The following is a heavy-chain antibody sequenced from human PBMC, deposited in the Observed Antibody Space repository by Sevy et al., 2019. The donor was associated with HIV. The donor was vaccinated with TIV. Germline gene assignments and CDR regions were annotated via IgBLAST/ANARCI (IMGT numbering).Heavy chain of an antibody. CDR1: GGSITSLY. CDR2: IYNNGHI. D-gene: IGHD1-26*01. V-gene: IGHV4-59*08. Sequence: SETLSLTCTVSGGSITSLYWNWIRQPPGKGLEWIANIYNNGHINYNPSLKSRVTLSLDTSKNQLSLRLSPVTAADTAMYYCAGENAWGRGYSWGQGTLVTVSS. CDR3: AGENAWGRGYS. J-gene: IGHJ4*02.